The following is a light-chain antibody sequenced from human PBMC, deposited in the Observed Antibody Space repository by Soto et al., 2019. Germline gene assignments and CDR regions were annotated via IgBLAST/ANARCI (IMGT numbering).Light chain of an antibody. V-gene: IGLV4-60*02. Sequence: QSVLTHSSSASASLGSSVKLTCTLSSGHGSYIIAWHQQQPGKAPRYLMKLEGSGSYNKGSGVPDRFSGSSSGADRYLTISNLQFEYEADYYCETWDSNTRVFGGGTQLTVL. CDR2: LEGSGSY. J-gene: IGLJ2*01. CDR1: SGHGSYI. CDR3: ETWDSNTRV.